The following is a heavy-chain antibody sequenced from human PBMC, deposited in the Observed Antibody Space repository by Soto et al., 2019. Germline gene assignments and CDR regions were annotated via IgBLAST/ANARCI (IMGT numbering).Heavy chain of an antibody. D-gene: IGHD4-17*01. J-gene: IGHJ5*02. CDR1: GGSISSYN. CDR3: ARALVGAWFDP. CDR2: IYYSGST. V-gene: IGHV4-59*08. Sequence: LSLTCTVSGGSISSYNWSWIRQPPGKGLEWIGYIYYSGSTNYNPSLKSRVTISVDTSKNQFSLKLSSVTAADTAVYYCARALVGAWFDPWGQGTLVTVSS.